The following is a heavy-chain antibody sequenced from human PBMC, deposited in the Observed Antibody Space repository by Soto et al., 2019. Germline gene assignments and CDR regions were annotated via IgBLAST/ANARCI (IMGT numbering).Heavy chain of an antibody. V-gene: IGHV3-48*03. Sequence: GSLRLSCAASGFTFSSFEMNWVRQAPGKGLEWVSYISGSGTTIYYADSVKGRFTTSRDNAKNSLYLQMNTLRAEDTALYYCARDSRNSYGLDVWGQGTTVTVSS. CDR2: ISGSGTTI. CDR1: GFTFSSFE. J-gene: IGHJ6*02. CDR3: ARDSRNSYGLDV.